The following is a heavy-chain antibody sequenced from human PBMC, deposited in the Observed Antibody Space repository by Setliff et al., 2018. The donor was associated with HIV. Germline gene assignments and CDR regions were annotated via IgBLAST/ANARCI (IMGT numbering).Heavy chain of an antibody. CDR3: ARGATLLPGYSDRWEYFYMDV. D-gene: IGHD5-12*01. J-gene: IGHJ6*03. CDR2: IYYTGTT. V-gene: IGHV4-59*01. Sequence: KTSETLSLTCTVSRGSISRYYWSWIRQPPGKGLEWIGYIYYTGTTKYNPSLKSRVTMSVDTSKNQLSLKLSSLTAADTAVYYCARGATLLPGYSDRWEYFYMDVWGKGTTVTVSS. CDR1: RGSISRYY.